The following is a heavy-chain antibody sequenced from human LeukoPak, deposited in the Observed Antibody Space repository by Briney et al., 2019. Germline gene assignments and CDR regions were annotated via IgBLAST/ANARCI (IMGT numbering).Heavy chain of an antibody. CDR2: IIPIFGTA. CDR3: ASPRQQQLVQAFDY. V-gene: IGHV1-69*13. Sequence: SVTVSCKASGGTFSSYAISWVRQAPGQGLEWMGGIIPIFGTANYAQKFQGRVTITADESTSTAYMELSSLRSEDTAVYYCASPRQQQLVQAFDYWGQGTLVTVSS. D-gene: IGHD6-13*01. CDR1: GGTFSSYA. J-gene: IGHJ4*02.